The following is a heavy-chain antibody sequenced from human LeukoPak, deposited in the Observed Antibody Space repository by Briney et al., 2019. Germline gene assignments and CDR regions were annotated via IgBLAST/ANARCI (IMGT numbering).Heavy chain of an antibody. CDR3: ARLWEQWLEPGGGYYFDY. CDR1: GFTFSSYW. D-gene: IGHD6-19*01. Sequence: PGGSLRLSCAASGFTFSSYWMSWVRQAPGKGLEWVANIKQEGSEKYYVDSVKGRFTISIDNAKNSLYLQMNSLRAEDTAVYYCARLWEQWLEPGGGYYFDYWGQGTLVTVSS. J-gene: IGHJ4*02. CDR2: IKQEGSEK. V-gene: IGHV3-7*01.